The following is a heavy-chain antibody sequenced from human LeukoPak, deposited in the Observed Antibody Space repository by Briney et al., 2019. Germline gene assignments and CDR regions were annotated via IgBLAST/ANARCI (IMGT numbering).Heavy chain of an antibody. Sequence: NPGGSLRLSCAASGFTFSTYSVNWVRQAPGKGLEWVSSISGSTTYIYYADSVKGRFTISRDNAKNSLYLQMNSLRAEDTAVYYCGRAVWGFGSYYFDYWGQGTLVTVSS. J-gene: IGHJ4*02. V-gene: IGHV3-21*01. D-gene: IGHD6-13*01. CDR2: ISGSTTYI. CDR1: GFTFSTYS. CDR3: GRAVWGFGSYYFDY.